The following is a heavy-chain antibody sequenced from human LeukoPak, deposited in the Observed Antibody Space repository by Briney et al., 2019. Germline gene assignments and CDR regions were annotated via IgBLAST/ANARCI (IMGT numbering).Heavy chain of an antibody. D-gene: IGHD6-19*01. V-gene: IGHV3-48*03. Sequence: PGGSLRLSCAASGFTFSSYEMNWVRQAPGKELEWVSYISSSGSTIYYADSVKGRFTISRDNAKNSLYLQMNSLRAEDTAVYYCARGVSSSGWYPFDYWGQGTLVTVSS. J-gene: IGHJ4*02. CDR1: GFTFSSYE. CDR3: ARGVSSSGWYPFDY. CDR2: ISSSGSTI.